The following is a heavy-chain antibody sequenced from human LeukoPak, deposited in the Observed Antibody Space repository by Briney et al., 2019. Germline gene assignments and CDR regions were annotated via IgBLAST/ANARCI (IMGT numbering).Heavy chain of an antibody. CDR1: GGSFSGYY. D-gene: IGHD3-16*01. J-gene: IGHJ4*02. Sequence: SETLSLTCAVYGGSFSGYYWSWIRQSPGKRLHWIGEINHSGVTDYNPSLESRVTISVDTSKSQFSLKLNSVTAADTAVYYCARGLGLSRANYFDFRGQGTLVTVSS. V-gene: IGHV4-34*01. CDR3: ARGLGLSRANYFDF. CDR2: INHSGVT.